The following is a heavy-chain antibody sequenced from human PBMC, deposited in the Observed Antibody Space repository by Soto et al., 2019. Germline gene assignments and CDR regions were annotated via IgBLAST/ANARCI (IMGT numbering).Heavy chain of an antibody. Sequence: SETLYHTWAVYDGYFSGYCWIWIRQTPGKGLEWIGEINHSGSTNYNPSLKSRVTISVDTSKNQFSLKLSSVTAADTAVYYCARGLRLLSGSYKRTYYFDYWGQGPLVIVSS. D-gene: IGHD1-26*01. V-gene: IGHV4-34*01. CDR2: INHSGST. CDR1: DGYFSGYC. J-gene: IGHJ4*02. CDR3: ARGLRLLSGSYKRTYYFDY.